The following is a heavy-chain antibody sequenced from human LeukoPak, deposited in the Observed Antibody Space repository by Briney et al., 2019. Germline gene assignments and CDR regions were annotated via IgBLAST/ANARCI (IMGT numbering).Heavy chain of an antibody. J-gene: IGHJ4*02. CDR3: AKAWPAAGTFDS. CDR2: ILPGGGDT. Sequence: RPGGSLRLSCAASGSTFSSYAMTWVRQAPGKGLEWVSTILPGGGDTYYADSVKGRFTISRDTSKNTLYLQMNTLRVEDTAVYYCAKAWPAAGTFDSWGQGSLVTVSS. V-gene: IGHV3-23*01. D-gene: IGHD6-13*01. CDR1: GSTFSSYA.